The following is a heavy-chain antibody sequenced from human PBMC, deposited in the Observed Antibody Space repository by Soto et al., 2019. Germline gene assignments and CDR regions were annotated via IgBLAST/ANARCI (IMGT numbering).Heavy chain of an antibody. Sequence: SETLSLTCTVSGGYISSYYWSWIRQPPGKGLEWIGYIYYSGSTNYNPSLKSRVTISVDTSKNQFSLKLSSVTAADTAVYYCASQYCSGGSCYAYDAFDILGQGTMVTVSS. CDR1: GGYISSYY. J-gene: IGHJ3*02. CDR3: ASQYCSGGSCYAYDAFDI. D-gene: IGHD2-15*01. V-gene: IGHV4-59*01. CDR2: IYYSGST.